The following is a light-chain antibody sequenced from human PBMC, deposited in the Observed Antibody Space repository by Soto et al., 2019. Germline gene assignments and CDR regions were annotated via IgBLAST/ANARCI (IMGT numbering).Light chain of an antibody. CDR2: DAS. Sequence: EIVLTQSPATLSLSPGERATLSCRASQNIRNHLAWYQHKSGESPRLLISDASIRATGVPVRFSGSGSGTDFTLPISSLEPEDFAVYYCQRRDTLPPFPFGPRTKVDIK. CDR1: QNIRNH. CDR3: QRRDTLPPFP. J-gene: IGKJ3*01. V-gene: IGKV3-11*01.